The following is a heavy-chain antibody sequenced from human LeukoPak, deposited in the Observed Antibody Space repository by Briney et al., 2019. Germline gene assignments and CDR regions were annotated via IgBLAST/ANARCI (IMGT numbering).Heavy chain of an antibody. V-gene: IGHV5-51*01. CDR1: GYRFTTYW. D-gene: IGHD1-26*01. CDR3: ARHAKYSGSYYAFDI. Sequence: GESLKISCKGSGYRFTTYWIGWVRQMPGKGLEWMGIIYPGDSDTRYSPSFQGQVTISADKSISTAYLQWSSLKASDTAMYYCARHAKYSGSYYAFDIWGQGTMVTVSS. CDR2: IYPGDSDT. J-gene: IGHJ3*02.